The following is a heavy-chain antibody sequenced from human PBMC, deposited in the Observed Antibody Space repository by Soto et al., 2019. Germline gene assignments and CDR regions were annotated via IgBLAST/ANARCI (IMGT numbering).Heavy chain of an antibody. V-gene: IGHV1-46*01. CDR2: INPSGGST. CDR1: GYTFTSYY. Sequence: ASVKVSFKACGYTFTSYYMHWLRQAPGQGVEWMGIINPSGGSTSYAQKFQGRVTMTRDTSTSTVYMELSSLRSEDTAVYYCARDETTYYYDSSGYGSYYFDYWGPGTLVTVSS. CDR3: ARDETTYYYDSSGYGSYYFDY. D-gene: IGHD3-22*01. J-gene: IGHJ4*02.